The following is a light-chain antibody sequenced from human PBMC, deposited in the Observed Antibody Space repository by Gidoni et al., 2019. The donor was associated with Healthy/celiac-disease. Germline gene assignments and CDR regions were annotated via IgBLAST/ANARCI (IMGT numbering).Light chain of an antibody. J-gene: IGKJ3*01. V-gene: IGKV3-15*01. CDR3: QQYNNWPFT. CDR2: GAS. CDR1: QSVRSN. Sequence: EIVMTQSPATLSVSPGERATLSCRASQSVRSNLAWYRQKPGQAPRLLIYGASSRATGIPARFTLTISSLQSEDFAVYYCQQYNNWPFTFGPGTKVEIK.